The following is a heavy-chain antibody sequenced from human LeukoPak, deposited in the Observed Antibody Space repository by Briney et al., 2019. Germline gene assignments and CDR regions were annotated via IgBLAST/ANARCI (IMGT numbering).Heavy chain of an antibody. J-gene: IGHJ4*02. CDR1: GFTVSISY. CDR2: IYSGGNT. V-gene: IGHV3-53*01. CDR3: ARGLAPFDY. Sequence: PGGSLRLSCAASGFTVSISYMNWVRQAPGKGLEWVSVIYSGGNTYYADSVKGRFTISRDNSKNTLYLQMNSLRAEDTAVYFCARGLAPFDYWGQGILVTVSA. D-gene: IGHD3-9*01.